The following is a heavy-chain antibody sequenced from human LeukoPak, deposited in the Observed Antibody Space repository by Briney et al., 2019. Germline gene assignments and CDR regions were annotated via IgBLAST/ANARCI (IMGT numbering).Heavy chain of an antibody. Sequence: GGSLRLSCAASGFTFSSYGMHWVRQAPGKGLEWVGVIWYDGSNKYCADSVKGRFTISRDNSKNTLYLQMNSLRAEDTAVYYCARDWYSSSWYDVYYWGQGTLVTVSS. CDR2: IWYDGSNK. J-gene: IGHJ4*02. CDR3: ARDWYSSSWYDVYY. D-gene: IGHD6-13*01. CDR1: GFTFSSYG. V-gene: IGHV3-33*01.